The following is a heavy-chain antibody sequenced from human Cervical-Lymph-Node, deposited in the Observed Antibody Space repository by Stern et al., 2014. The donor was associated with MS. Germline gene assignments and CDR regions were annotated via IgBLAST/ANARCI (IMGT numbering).Heavy chain of an antibody. Sequence: QVQLVQSGGEVKKLGASGKVSCKASGYTFTNFAMHWVRQAPGQWPEWTGSIHGVTGNTRYSQKFLGRVTISRDTSASTAYMDLTSLTSEDTAVYYCARSPGSAVSWYGPLDSWGQGTQVNVSS. CDR3: ARSPGSAVSWYGPLDS. CDR2: IHGVTGNT. J-gene: IGHJ4*02. V-gene: IGHV1-3*01. CDR1: GYTFTNFA. D-gene: IGHD6-13*01.